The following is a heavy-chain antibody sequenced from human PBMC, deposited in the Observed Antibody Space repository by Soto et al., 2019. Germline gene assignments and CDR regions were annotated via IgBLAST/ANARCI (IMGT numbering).Heavy chain of an antibody. CDR1: GFTFSSYG. CDR3: AKDGDLWSGYYTGADDAFDI. D-gene: IGHD3-3*01. J-gene: IGHJ3*02. V-gene: IGHV3-30*18. CDR2: ISYDGSNK. Sequence: QVQLVESGGGVVQPGRSLRLSCAASGFTFSSYGMHWVRQAPGKGLEWVAVISYDGSNKYYADSVKGRFTISRDNSKKTLYLKMNFLRVDDTAVYYCAKDGDLWSGYYTGADDAFDIWGRGTMVTVSS.